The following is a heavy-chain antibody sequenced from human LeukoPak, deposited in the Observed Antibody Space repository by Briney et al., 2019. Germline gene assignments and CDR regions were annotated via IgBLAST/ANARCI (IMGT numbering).Heavy chain of an antibody. D-gene: IGHD3-10*01. J-gene: IGHJ4*02. CDR2: INPNSGGT. CDR1: GYTFTGYY. Sequence: GASVKVSCKASGYTFTGYYMHWVRQAPGQGLEWMGWINPNSGGTNYAQKVQGRVTTTRDTSISTAYMELSRLRSDDTAVYYCARGSRRTQLSDYWGQGTLVTVSS. V-gene: IGHV1-2*02. CDR3: ARGSRRTQLSDY.